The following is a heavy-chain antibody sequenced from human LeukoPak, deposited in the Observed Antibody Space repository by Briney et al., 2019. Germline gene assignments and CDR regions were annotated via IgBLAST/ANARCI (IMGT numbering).Heavy chain of an antibody. CDR1: GFSFSNYY. CDR3: ARGGHRQKEF. V-gene: IGHV3-7*01. J-gene: IGHJ4*02. D-gene: IGHD3-10*01. CDR2: IKPDGSDK. Sequence: GGSLRLSCAASGFSFSNYYMTWVRQSPAKGREWVAIIKPDGSDKYYVDSVKGRFTISRDNAKNSLYLQMSGLRAEDTAVYYCARGGHRQKEFWGQGTLVTVSS.